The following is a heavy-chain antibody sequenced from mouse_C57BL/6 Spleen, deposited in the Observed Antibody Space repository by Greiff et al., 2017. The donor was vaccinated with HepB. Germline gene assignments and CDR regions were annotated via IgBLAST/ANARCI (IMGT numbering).Heavy chain of an antibody. V-gene: IGHV1-63*01. D-gene: IGHD1-1*01. CDR2: IYPGGGYT. CDR3: ARSGDYYGSSYGFAY. J-gene: IGHJ3*01. Sequence: QVQLQQSGAELVRPGTSAKMSCKASGYTFTNYWIGWAKQRPGHGLEWIGDIYPGGGYTNYNEKFKGKATLTADKSSSTAYMQLSSLTSEDSAVYYCARSGDYYGSSYGFAYWGQGTLVTVSA. CDR1: GYTFTNYW.